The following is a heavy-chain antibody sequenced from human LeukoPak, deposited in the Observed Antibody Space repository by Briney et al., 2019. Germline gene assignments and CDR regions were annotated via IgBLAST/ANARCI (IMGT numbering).Heavy chain of an antibody. D-gene: IGHD4-23*01. CDR3: ARDYGGSSPFDY. Sequence: GGSLRLSCAASVFTFSNYWMTWVRQAPGNGLEWVATVKQDGSEKYYVDSVKGRFTISRDNAKNSLYLQMNSLRAEETAVYYCARDYGGSSPFDYWGQGTLVTVSS. V-gene: IGHV3-7*04. CDR1: VFTFSNYW. J-gene: IGHJ4*02. CDR2: VKQDGSEK.